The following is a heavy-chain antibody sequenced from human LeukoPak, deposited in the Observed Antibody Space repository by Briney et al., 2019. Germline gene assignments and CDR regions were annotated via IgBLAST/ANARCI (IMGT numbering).Heavy chain of an antibody. J-gene: IGHJ6*03. Sequence: PSETLSLTCTVSGGSISSSSYYWGWIRQPPGKGLEWIGSIYYSGSTYYNPSLKSRVTISVDTSKNQFSLKLSSVTAADTAVYYCARGDYYYYYMDVWGKGTTVTVSS. CDR2: IYYSGST. CDR1: GGSISSSSYY. V-gene: IGHV4-39*07. CDR3: ARGDYYYYYMDV.